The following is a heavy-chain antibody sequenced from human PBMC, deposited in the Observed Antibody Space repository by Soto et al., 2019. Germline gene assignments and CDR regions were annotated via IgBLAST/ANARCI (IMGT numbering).Heavy chain of an antibody. Sequence: SQTLSLTCAISGDSVSSNSAAWNWTRQSPSRGLEWLGRTYYRSKWYNDYAVSVKSRITINPDTSKNQFSLQLNSVTPEDTAVYYCASGVVVVPAAHHPYYYYYGMDVWGQGTTVTVSS. V-gene: IGHV6-1*01. D-gene: IGHD2-2*01. J-gene: IGHJ6*02. CDR3: ASGVVVVPAAHHPYYYYYGMDV. CDR2: TYYRSKWYN. CDR1: GDSVSSNSAA.